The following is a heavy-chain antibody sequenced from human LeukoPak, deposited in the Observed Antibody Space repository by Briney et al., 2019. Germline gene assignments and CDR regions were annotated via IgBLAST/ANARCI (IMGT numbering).Heavy chain of an antibody. CDR1: GYTFTGYY. V-gene: IGHV1-2*04. J-gene: IGHJ4*02. D-gene: IGHD3-3*01. Sequence: ASVKVSCKASGYTFTGYYMHWVRQAPGQGLEWMGWINPNSGGTNYAQKFQGWVTMTRDTSISTAYMELSRLRSDDTAVYYCARVSSRVWSGPYPDYWGQGTLVTVSS. CDR2: INPNSGGT. CDR3: ARVSSRVWSGPYPDY.